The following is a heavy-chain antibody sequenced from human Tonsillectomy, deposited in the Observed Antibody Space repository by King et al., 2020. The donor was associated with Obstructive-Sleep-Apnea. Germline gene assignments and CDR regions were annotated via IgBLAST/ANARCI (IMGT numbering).Heavy chain of an antibody. CDR3: ARRGDGSESFSPFDY. V-gene: IGHV4-34*01. D-gene: IGHD3-10*01. J-gene: IGHJ4*02. CDR2: INHSGST. CDR1: GGSFSGFY. Sequence: VQLQQWGAGLLKPSETLSLTCAVYGGSFSGFYWSWIRQPPGKGLEWIGEINHSGSTNYNPSHKTRVTMLVDTSKNQFSLKLSSVTAADTAVYYCARRGDGSESFSPFDYLRQGTLLTVSS.